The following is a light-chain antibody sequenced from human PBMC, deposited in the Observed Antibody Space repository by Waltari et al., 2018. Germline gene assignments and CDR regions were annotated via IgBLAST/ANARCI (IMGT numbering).Light chain of an antibody. V-gene: IGKV3-11*01. CDR2: DAS. CDR3: QQRGDWPPIT. Sequence: EVVLTQSPAALSLSPGETATLSCRASQSISNLLAWYQQKPGQAPRLLIYDASNRATGISARFSGRGSGTDFTLTIRYLEPEDFAVYYCQQRGDWPPITFGQGTRLVI. CDR1: QSISNL. J-gene: IGKJ5*01.